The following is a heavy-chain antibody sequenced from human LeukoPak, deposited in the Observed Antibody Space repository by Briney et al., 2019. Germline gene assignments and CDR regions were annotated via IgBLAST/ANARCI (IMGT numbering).Heavy chain of an antibody. Sequence: GGSLRLSCSASGFTFSTYAMHWVRQAPGKGLEYVSAISSNGGSTYFADSVKARFSIPRDNSKNTLDLQMSSLRAEDTAVYYCVKVSSSGWHEGDYFDYWGQGTLVTVSS. V-gene: IGHV3-64D*06. J-gene: IGHJ4*02. D-gene: IGHD6-19*01. CDR3: VKVSSSGWHEGDYFDY. CDR2: ISSNGGST. CDR1: GFTFSTYA.